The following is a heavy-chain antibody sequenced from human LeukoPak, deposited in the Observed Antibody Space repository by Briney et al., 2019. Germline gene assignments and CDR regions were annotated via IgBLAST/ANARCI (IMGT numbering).Heavy chain of an antibody. J-gene: IGHJ4*02. D-gene: IGHD1-26*01. CDR2: IKQDGSEK. V-gene: IGHV3-7*01. CDR1: GFIFSNYW. CDR3: ARVGAWELQRVFEN. Sequence: GGSLRLSCAASGFIFSNYWMTWARQVPGKGLEWVANIKQDGSEKHYVESVRGRFTISRDNAGNSLYLQMDSLRVDDTAVYYCARVGAWELQRVFENWGQGTLVTVSS.